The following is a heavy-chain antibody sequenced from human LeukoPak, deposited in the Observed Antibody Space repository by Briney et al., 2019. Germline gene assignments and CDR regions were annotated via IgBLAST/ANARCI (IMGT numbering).Heavy chain of an antibody. Sequence: PGGSLRLSCAASGFTFSDYYMSWIRQAPGKGLEWVSYISSSGSTIYYADSVKGRFTISRDNAKNSLYLQMNSLRAEDTAVYYCATLRLLRNDDFDYWGQGTLVTVSS. CDR3: ATLRLLRNDDFDY. D-gene: IGHD1-1*01. CDR2: ISSSGSTI. J-gene: IGHJ4*02. V-gene: IGHV3-11*01. CDR1: GFTFSDYY.